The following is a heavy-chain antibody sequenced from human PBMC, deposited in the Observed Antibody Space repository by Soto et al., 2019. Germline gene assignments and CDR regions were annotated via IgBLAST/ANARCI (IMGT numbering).Heavy chain of an antibody. Sequence: SLRLSCAASGFTFSSYGMHWVRQAPGKGLEWVAVISYDGSNKYYADSVKGRFTISRDNSKNTLYLQMNSLRAEDTAVYYCAKDGTAMVTSYFDYWGQGTLVTVSS. J-gene: IGHJ4*02. CDR1: GFTFSSYG. CDR3: AKDGTAMVTSYFDY. V-gene: IGHV3-30*18. CDR2: ISYDGSNK. D-gene: IGHD5-18*01.